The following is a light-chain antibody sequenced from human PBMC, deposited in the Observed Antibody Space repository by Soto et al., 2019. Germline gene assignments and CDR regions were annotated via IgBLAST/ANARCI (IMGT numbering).Light chain of an antibody. V-gene: IGKV3-15*01. CDR2: GAS. CDR1: QGVSSN. Sequence: EIVMTQSPATLSVSPGERATLSCRASQGVSSNLAWYQQKPAQAPRLLIYGASTRATGIPARFSGSGSGTEFTLTISSLQSEDFAVYYCQQYNNWLGSFGQGKRLEIK. CDR3: QQYNNWLGS. J-gene: IGKJ5*01.